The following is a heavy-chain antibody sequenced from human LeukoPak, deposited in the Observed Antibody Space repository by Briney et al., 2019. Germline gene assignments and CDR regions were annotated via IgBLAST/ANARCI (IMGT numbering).Heavy chain of an antibody. J-gene: IGHJ4*02. CDR1: GFTFSSYS. CDR3: ARSADSSGYFREIPLYYFDY. V-gene: IGHV3-21*04. D-gene: IGHD3-22*01. Sequence: GGSLRLSCAASGFTFSSYSMNWVRQAPGKGLEWVSSISSSSSYIYYADSVKGRFTISRDNAKNSLYLQMNSLRAEDTAVYYCARSADSSGYFREIPLYYFDYWGQGTLVTVSS. CDR2: ISSSSSYI.